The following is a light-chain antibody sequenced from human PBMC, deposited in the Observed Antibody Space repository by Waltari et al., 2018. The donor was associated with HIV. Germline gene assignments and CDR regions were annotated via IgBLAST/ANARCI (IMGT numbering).Light chain of an antibody. Sequence: QSVLTQPPSVSGAPGQRVTISCTGSSSNIGANYDVHWYQHLPGTAPKLLIYGNIYRPSGVPDRFSASKSVTSASLTITGLQADDEADYYCQSYDSSLSGWVFGGGTKLTV. CDR2: GNI. CDR1: SSNIGANYD. J-gene: IGLJ3*02. V-gene: IGLV1-40*01. CDR3: QSYDSSLSGWV.